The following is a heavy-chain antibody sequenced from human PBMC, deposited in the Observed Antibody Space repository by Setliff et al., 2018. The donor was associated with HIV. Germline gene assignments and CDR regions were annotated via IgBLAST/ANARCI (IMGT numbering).Heavy chain of an antibody. CDR3: ARQAWHSGRNGYFVDY. Sequence: SETLSLTCAVSGYSISSGYYWGWIRQPPGKGLEWIGSIYHSGSIYYNPSLQNRVTLLLDMSKNQFSLKLSSVTAADTAVYYCARQAWHSGRNGYFVDYWGQGTLVTVSS. CDR2: IYHSGSI. CDR1: GYSISSGYY. V-gene: IGHV4-38-2*01. J-gene: IGHJ4*02. D-gene: IGHD2-15*01.